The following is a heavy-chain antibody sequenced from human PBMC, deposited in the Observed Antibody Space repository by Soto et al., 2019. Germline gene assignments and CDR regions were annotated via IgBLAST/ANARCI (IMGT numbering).Heavy chain of an antibody. Sequence: PSETLSLTCTVSGGSISSYYWSWIRQPPGKGLEWIGYIYYSGSTDYDPSLKSRVTISVDTSKNQFSLKLSSVTAADTAVYYCARDDFDSSDYTTNWFDPWGQGTLVTVSS. J-gene: IGHJ5*02. CDR2: IYYSGST. CDR3: ARDDFDSSDYTTNWFDP. CDR1: GGSISSYY. V-gene: IGHV4-59*12. D-gene: IGHD3-22*01.